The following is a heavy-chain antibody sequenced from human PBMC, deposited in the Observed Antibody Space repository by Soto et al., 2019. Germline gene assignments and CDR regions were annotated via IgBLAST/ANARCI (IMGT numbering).Heavy chain of an antibody. CDR3: ATATISPVSATLYHYGMDV. CDR2: TMTVFHTT. D-gene: IGHD6-25*01. J-gene: IGHJ6*02. CDR1: GGTFNNFA. V-gene: IGHV1-69*01. Sequence: QVQLVQSGAEVKKPGSSVKVSCQASGGTFNNFAFTWVRQAPGQGLEWLGGTMTVFHTTNIAQTFQDRITVTADDITTTVYMEMTSLRYDDTAVYYCATATISPVSATLYHYGMDVWGQGTTVTVSS.